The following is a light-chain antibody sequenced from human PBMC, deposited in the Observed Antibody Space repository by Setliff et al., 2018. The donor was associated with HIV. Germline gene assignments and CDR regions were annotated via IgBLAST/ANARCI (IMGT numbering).Light chain of an antibody. CDR1: SGNIASNY. CDR2: EDN. CDR3: QSYDNSNVV. Sequence: LTQPHSVSESPGKTVTVSCTRSSGNIASNYVQWYQQRPGSSPTTVIYEDNQRPSGVPDRVSGSIDSSSNSASLTISGLKTEDEADYYCQSYDNSNVVFGGGTKVTVL. V-gene: IGLV6-57*01. J-gene: IGLJ2*01.